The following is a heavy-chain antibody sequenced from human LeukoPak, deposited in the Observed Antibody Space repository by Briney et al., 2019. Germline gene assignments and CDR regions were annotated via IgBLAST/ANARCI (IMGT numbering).Heavy chain of an antibody. J-gene: IGHJ4*02. Sequence: SETLSLNCTVSGDSINNYYWSWMRQPPGKGLEWIGYKYYNGSPNYNPSLKSRVTISVDRSKKQFSLKLTSVTAADTAVYYCAGQTIAARHRGYYFDYWGQGTLVTVSS. CDR2: KYYNGSP. CDR1: GDSINNYY. CDR3: AGQTIAARHRGYYFDY. D-gene: IGHD6-6*01. V-gene: IGHV4-59*03.